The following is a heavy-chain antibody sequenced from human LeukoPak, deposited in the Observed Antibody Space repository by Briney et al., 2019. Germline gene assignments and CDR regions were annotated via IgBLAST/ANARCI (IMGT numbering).Heavy chain of an antibody. CDR3: AREVAAAGPIEY. Sequence: SETLSLTCTVSGGSISSHYWSWIRQPPGKGLEWIGYIYYSGSTNYNPSLKSRVTISVDTSKNQFSLKLSSVTAADTAVYYCAREVAAAGPIEYWGQGTLVTVSS. CDR2: IYYSGST. D-gene: IGHD6-13*01. J-gene: IGHJ4*02. CDR1: GGSISSHY. V-gene: IGHV4-59*11.